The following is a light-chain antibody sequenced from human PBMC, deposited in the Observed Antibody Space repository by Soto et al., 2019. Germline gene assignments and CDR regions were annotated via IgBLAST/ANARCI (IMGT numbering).Light chain of an antibody. V-gene: IGLV4-60*02. CDR2: LEGSGSY. CDR1: SGHSTYI. CDR3: ETWDGNTRV. J-gene: IGLJ3*02. Sequence: QAVVTQSSSASASLGSSVKLTCTLSSGHSTYIIAWHQQQPGKAPRYLMKLEGSGSYNKGSEVPDRFSGSSSGADRYLTISNLQFEDEADYYCETWDGNTRVFGGGTKVTVL.